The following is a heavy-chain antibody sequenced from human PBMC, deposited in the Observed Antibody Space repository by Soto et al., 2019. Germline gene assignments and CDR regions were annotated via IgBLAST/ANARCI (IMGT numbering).Heavy chain of an antibody. V-gene: IGHV4-39*01. CDR3: ASREQRVFTSLMYYFDP. Sequence: SETLSLTYTVSGGSISSTSYFWGWVRQPPGKGLEWIASIYYSGSTYYNPSLKSRVTISVDTSKNQFSLKLSSVTAADTAVYFCASREQRVFTSLMYYFDPWGPGTLVTVSS. J-gene: IGHJ5*02. D-gene: IGHD6-25*01. CDR1: GGSISSTSYF. CDR2: IYYSGST.